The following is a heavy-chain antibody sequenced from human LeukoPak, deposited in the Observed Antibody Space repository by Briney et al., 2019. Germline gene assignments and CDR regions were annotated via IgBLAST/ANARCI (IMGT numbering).Heavy chain of an antibody. CDR2: INHSGST. J-gene: IGHJ4*02. Sequence: SETLSLTCAVYGGSFSGYYWTWIRQPPGKGLEWIGEINHSGSTTYKPSLKSRVTISVDTSKNHFSLRLTSVTAADTAVYYCARGPCSTSCHRSWYFDYWGQGTLVTVSS. CDR1: GGSFSGYY. CDR3: ARGPCSTSCHRSWYFDY. V-gene: IGHV4-34*01. D-gene: IGHD2-2*01.